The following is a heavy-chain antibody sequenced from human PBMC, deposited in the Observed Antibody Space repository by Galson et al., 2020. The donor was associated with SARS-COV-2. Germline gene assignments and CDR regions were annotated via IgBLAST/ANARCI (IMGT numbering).Heavy chain of an antibody. CDR1: GGSISSGSYY. D-gene: IGHD4-17*01. Sequence: SETLSLTCTVSGGSISSGSYYWGWLRQPPGKGLEWIGSIYYSGSTSYNPSPKSRVTISVDTSKNQFSLKLSSVTAADTAVYYCARHHNDYGDYVSSPDWFDPWGQGTLVTVSS. J-gene: IGHJ5*02. CDR2: IYYSGST. CDR3: ARHHNDYGDYVSSPDWFDP. V-gene: IGHV4-39*01.